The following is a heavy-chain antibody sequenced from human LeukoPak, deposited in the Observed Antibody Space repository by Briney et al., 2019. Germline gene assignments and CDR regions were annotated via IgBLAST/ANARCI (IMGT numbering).Heavy chain of an antibody. Sequence: QSGGSLRLSCAASGFTFSSYGMHWVRQAPGKRLEWVAFIRYDGSNKYYADSVKGRFTISRDNSKNTLYLQMNSLRAEDTAVYYCAKVLSVVVAATLLDYWGQGTLVTVSS. D-gene: IGHD2-15*01. CDR3: AKVLSVVVAATLLDY. J-gene: IGHJ4*02. CDR1: GFTFSSYG. V-gene: IGHV3-30*02. CDR2: IRYDGSNK.